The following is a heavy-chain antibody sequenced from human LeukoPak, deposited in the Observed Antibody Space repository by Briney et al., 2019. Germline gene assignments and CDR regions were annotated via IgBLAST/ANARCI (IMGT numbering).Heavy chain of an antibody. CDR2: IIPIFGTA. D-gene: IGHD4-11*01. V-gene: IGHV1-69*05. CDR1: GGTFSSYA. CDR3: ARDRRVPTDDYSNYASVFDY. Sequence: SVKVSCKASGGTFSSYAISWVRQAPGQGLEWMGRIIPIFGTANYAQKFQGRVTITTGESTSTAYMELSSLRSEDTAVYCCARDRRVPTDDYSNYASVFDYWGQGTLVTVSS. J-gene: IGHJ4*02.